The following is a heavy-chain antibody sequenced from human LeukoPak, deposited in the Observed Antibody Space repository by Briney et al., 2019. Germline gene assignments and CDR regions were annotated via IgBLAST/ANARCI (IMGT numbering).Heavy chain of an antibody. D-gene: IGHD3-22*01. CDR3: ARARYYYDSSGYYYHDAFDI. V-gene: IGHV1-69*13. Sequence: SVKVSCKASGGTFSSYAISWVRQAPGQGLEWMGGIIPIFGTANYAQKFQGRVTITADESASTAYMELSSLRSEDTAVYYCARARYYYDSSGYYYHDAFDIWGQGTMVTVSS. J-gene: IGHJ3*02. CDR2: IIPIFGTA. CDR1: GGTFSSYA.